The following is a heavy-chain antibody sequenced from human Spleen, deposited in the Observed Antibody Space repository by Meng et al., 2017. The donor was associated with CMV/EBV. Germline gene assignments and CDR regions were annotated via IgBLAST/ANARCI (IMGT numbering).Heavy chain of an antibody. CDR2: INNSGST. Sequence: VYGGSFSGYYLSWIRQSPGKGLEWIGEINNSGSTNYIPSLRSRVTISLDTSNKQVSLTLTSVTAADTAVYYCARESLHSVGYYAFDYWGQGALVTVSS. CDR1: GGSFSGYY. CDR3: ARESLHSVGYYAFDY. J-gene: IGHJ4*02. D-gene: IGHD3-22*01. V-gene: IGHV4-34*01.